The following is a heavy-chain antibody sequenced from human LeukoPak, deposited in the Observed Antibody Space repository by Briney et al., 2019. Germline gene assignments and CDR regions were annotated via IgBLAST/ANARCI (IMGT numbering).Heavy chain of an antibody. Sequence: YSGSTNYNPSLKSRVTMSVDTSKNQFSLKLSSVTALDTAVYYCARAAYYYDNSVAVGAFDIWGQGTMVTVSS. CDR3: ARAAYYYDNSVAVGAFDI. J-gene: IGHJ3*02. CDR2: YSGST. D-gene: IGHD3-22*01. V-gene: IGHV4-28*06.